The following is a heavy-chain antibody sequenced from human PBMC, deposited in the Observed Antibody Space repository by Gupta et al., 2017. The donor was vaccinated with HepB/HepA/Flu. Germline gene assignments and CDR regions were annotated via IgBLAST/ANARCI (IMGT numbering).Heavy chain of an antibody. J-gene: IGHJ4*02. Sequence: EVQLLESGGGLVQPGGSLRLSCAASGFTFSSYAMSWVRQAPGKGLEWVSAISGSGGSTYYADSVKGRFTISRDNSKNTLYLQMNSLRAEDTAVYYCAKATRLLRFLEWLSYDYWGQGTLVTVSS. V-gene: IGHV3-23*01. D-gene: IGHD3-3*01. CDR3: AKATRLLRFLEWLSYDY. CDR1: GFTFSSYA. CDR2: ISGSGGST.